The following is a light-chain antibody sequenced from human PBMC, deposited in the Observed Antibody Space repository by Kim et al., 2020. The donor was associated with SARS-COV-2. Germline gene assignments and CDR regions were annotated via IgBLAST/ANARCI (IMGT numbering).Light chain of an antibody. Sequence: EIVLTQSPATLSLSPGERATLSCRASQSISSYLAWYQQKPGQAPRLLIYDASNRATGIPARFSGSGSGTDFTLIISSLEPEDFAVYYCQQRSNWPLTFGGGTKVDIK. CDR3: QQRSNWPLT. CDR1: QSISSY. CDR2: DAS. V-gene: IGKV3-11*01. J-gene: IGKJ4*01.